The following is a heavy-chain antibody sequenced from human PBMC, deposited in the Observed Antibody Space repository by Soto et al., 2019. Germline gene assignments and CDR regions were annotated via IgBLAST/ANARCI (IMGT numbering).Heavy chain of an antibody. Sequence: QVQLVESGGGLVKAGESLTLSCAASGFTFSDYFMTWIRQAPGKGLEWVSYVTTDTIHYAGAVKGRFTLSRDSAKNSLYLQMINLRAEDTGVYYCARDRMVFNYWGQGALVTVSS. CDR1: GFTFSDYF. CDR3: ARDRMVFNY. V-gene: IGHV3-11*01. J-gene: IGHJ4*02. CDR2: VTTDTI. D-gene: IGHD2-8*01.